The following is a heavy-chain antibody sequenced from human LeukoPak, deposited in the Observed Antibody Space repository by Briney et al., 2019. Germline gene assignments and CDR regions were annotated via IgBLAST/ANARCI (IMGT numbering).Heavy chain of an antibody. Sequence: ASVKVSCKSSGGTFSSYAIDWVRQAPGQGLEWMGGIIPIFGTANYAQKFQGRVTITADKSTSTAYMELSSLRSEDTAVYYCARVAAAGLYYFDYWGQGTLVTVSS. D-gene: IGHD6-13*01. V-gene: IGHV1-69*06. CDR3: ARVAAAGLYYFDY. CDR1: GGTFSSYA. CDR2: IIPIFGTA. J-gene: IGHJ4*02.